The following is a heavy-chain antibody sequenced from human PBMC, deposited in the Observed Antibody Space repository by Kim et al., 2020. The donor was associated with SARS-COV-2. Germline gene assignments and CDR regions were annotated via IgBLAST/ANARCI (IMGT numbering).Heavy chain of an antibody. CDR2: IFWDGDK. J-gene: IGHJ4*02. D-gene: IGHD3-10*01. V-gene: IGHV2-5*02. CDR1: GFSLSTNGMG. CDR3: AHRPGESYFDY. Sequence: SGPTLVNPTQTLTLTCTFSGFSLSTNGMGVGWIRQPPGKALEWLALIFWDGDKRYSPSLKTRLTITKDTSKNEVVLTMTNMDPVDTATYYCAHRPGESYFDYWGQGTLVTVSS.